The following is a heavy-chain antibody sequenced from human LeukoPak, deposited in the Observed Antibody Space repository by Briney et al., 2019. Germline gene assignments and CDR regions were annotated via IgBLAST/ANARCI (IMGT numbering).Heavy chain of an antibody. CDR1: GFIFSNYA. J-gene: IGHJ4*02. V-gene: IGHV3-23*01. Sequence: GGSLRLSCAVSGFIFSNYAMSWVRQASGKGLEWVSSISGSGGNTYYADSVQGRFTISRDNSKSTLCLQMNSLRAEDTAVYYCAKQLGYCSDGSCYFPYWGQGTLVTVSS. D-gene: IGHD2-15*01. CDR2: ISGSGGNT. CDR3: AKQLGYCSDGSCYFPY.